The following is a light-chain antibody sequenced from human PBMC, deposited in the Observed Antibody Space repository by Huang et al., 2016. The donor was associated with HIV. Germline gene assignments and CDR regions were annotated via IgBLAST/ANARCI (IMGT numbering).Light chain of an antibody. CDR2: AAS. CDR1: QSISNN. J-gene: IGKJ4*01. Sequence: DIQMTQSPSSLSASVGDRVTITCRASQSISNNLNWYQQKPGKAPKLLIYAASSLQRAVPSRFGGSGSGTDFTLTISSLQREDFATYYCQQSYSVPLTFGGGTKVDIK. V-gene: IGKV1-39*01. CDR3: QQSYSVPLT.